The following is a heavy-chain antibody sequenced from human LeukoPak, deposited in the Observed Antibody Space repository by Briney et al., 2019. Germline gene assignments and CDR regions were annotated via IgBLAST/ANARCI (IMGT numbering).Heavy chain of an antibody. CDR3: ARDLRGYCSGGSCLELDY. J-gene: IGHJ4*02. D-gene: IGHD2-15*01. CDR1: GYSFTSYG. CDR2: ISVYNGNT. Sequence: ASVKVSCKASGYSFTSYGISWVRQAPGQGLEWMGWISVYNGNTNYAQKLQGRVTMTTDTSTNTAYMELRSLRSYDTAVSYCARDLRGYCSGGSCLELDYWGQGTLVTVSS. V-gene: IGHV1-18*01.